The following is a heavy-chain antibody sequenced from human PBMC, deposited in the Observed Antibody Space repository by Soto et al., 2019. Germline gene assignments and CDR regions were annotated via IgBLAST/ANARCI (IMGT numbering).Heavy chain of an antibody. CDR2: ISDDGSNQ. Sequence: LRLSCASSGITFSRYGMHWVRQAPGKGLEWVAVISDDGSNQYYADSVKGRFTISRDDSKNTLYLQMNSLRAEDTAVYYCARCRLPYYYYYAMDVWGKGTTVTVSS. J-gene: IGHJ6*04. CDR1: GITFSRYG. V-gene: IGHV3-30*03. D-gene: IGHD6-25*01. CDR3: ARCRLPYYYYYAMDV.